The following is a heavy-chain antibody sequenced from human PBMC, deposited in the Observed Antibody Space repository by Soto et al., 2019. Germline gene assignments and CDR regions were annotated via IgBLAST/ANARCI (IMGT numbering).Heavy chain of an antibody. CDR1: RFTFSKYA. V-gene: IGHV3-23*04. CDR2: ISGSGAST. Sequence: EAQLVESGGGLAQPGGSLRLSCAASRFTFSKYAMTWVRQAPGKGLDWVAIISGSGASTFYADSVKGRFTVSRDNSKNTLYLEMKSLGAEDTAVYFCAKFSSQQGGFSGPFDFWGQGTQVTVSS. CDR3: AKFSSQQGGFSGPFDF. D-gene: IGHD3-10*01. J-gene: IGHJ4*02.